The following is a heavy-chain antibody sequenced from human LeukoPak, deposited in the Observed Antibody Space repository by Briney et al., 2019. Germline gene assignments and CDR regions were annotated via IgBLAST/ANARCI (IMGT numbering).Heavy chain of an antibody. CDR1: GFTFRDYY. CDR3: AELGITMIGGV. CDR2: IYSGGST. Sequence: GGSLRLSCAASGFTFRDYYMSWIRQAPGKGLESVSVIYSGGSTYYAESVRGRFTISRDNAKNSLYLQMNSLRAEDTAVYYCAELGITMIGGVWGKGTTVTISS. D-gene: IGHD3-10*02. J-gene: IGHJ6*04. V-gene: IGHV3-69-1*02.